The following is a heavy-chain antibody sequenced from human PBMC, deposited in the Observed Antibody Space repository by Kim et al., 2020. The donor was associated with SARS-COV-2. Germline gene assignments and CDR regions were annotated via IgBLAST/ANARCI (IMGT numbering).Heavy chain of an antibody. CDR3: ARQDSAEYVGGSGSGGRLDF. J-gene: IGHJ6*02. V-gene: IGHV3-11*06. Sequence: RFTISRDNSKNSLYLQMNSLRAEDTAVYYCARQDSAEYVGGSGSGGRLDFWGQGTTVTVSS. D-gene: IGHD2-15*01.